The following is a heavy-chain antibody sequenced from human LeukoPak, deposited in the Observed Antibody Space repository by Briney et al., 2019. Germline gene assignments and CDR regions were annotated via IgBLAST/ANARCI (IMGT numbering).Heavy chain of an antibody. V-gene: IGHV1-18*04. CDR3: ARDAEAPGAEHFQH. CDR1: DTFTSYG. Sequence: ASVKVSCKASDTFTSYGISWVRQAPRQGLEWMGWIRSYNSNINDAQKLQGRVTMTTDTSTSTGYMELRSLRSDGTGVYYCARDAEAPGAEHFQHWGQGTVVTVSS. J-gene: IGHJ1*01. CDR2: IRSYNSNI.